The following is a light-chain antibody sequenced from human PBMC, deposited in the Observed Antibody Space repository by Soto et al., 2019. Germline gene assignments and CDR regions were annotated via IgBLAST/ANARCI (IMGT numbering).Light chain of an antibody. Sequence: DIQMTQSPSTLSASVGDRVTITCRASQSISSWLAWYQQKPGKAPKLLIYDASSLESGVPSRFSGSGSGTEFTLTLSSLQPDDFATYYCQQYSSYSLMYTFGQGTKLEIK. CDR2: DAS. CDR3: QQYSSYSLMYT. J-gene: IGKJ2*01. CDR1: QSISSW. V-gene: IGKV1-5*01.